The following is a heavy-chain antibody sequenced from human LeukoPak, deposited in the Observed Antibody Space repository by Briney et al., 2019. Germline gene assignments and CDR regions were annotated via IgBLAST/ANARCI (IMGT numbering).Heavy chain of an antibody. CDR2: IYSGGST. V-gene: IGHV3-53*01. J-gene: IGHJ3*02. Sequence: PGGSLRLSCAASGFTFSNYGMSWVRQAPGKGLEWVSIIYSGGSTFYADSVKGRFTISRDNSKNTLYLQMNSLRAEDTAVYYCARGGSYLSAFDIWGLGTMVTVSS. CDR3: ARGGSYLSAFDI. D-gene: IGHD1-26*01. CDR1: GFTFSNYG.